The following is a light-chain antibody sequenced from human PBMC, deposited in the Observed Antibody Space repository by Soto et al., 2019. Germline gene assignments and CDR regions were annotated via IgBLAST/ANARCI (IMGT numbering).Light chain of an antibody. Sequence: DIQMTQSPSALSASVGDTVTVTCRASQAIGDHLAWFQQQPGKVPQRLIYSVSTLHTGAPSRFSGSGSETDFTLTITNLQPEDFASYIWLQHYTYPPTFGGWT. J-gene: IGKJ4*01. V-gene: IGKV1-17*03. CDR1: QAIGDH. CDR3: LQHYTYPPT. CDR2: SVS.